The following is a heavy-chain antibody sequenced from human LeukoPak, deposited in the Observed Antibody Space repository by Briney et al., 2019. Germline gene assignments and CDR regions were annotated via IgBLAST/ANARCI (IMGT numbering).Heavy chain of an antibody. Sequence: SVKVSCKASGGTFSSYAISWVRQAPGQGLEWMGGIIPIFGTANYAQKFQGRVTITADESTSTAYMELSSLRSEDTAVYYCARDEVSGSKGDAFDIWGRGTMVTVSS. J-gene: IGHJ3*02. CDR1: GGTFSSYA. V-gene: IGHV1-69*13. CDR3: ARDEVSGSKGDAFDI. CDR2: IIPIFGTA. D-gene: IGHD3-10*01.